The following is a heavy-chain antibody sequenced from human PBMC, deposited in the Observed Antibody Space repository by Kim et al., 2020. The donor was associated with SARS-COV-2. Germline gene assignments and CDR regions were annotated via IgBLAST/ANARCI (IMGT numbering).Heavy chain of an antibody. Sequence: YYSGSTNYNPSLKSRVTISVDTSKNQLSLKLSSVTAADTGVYYCASPMGTWGQGTMVTVSS. J-gene: IGHJ3*01. CDR2: YYSGST. V-gene: IGHV4-59*01. CDR3: ASPMGT. D-gene: IGHD1-1*01.